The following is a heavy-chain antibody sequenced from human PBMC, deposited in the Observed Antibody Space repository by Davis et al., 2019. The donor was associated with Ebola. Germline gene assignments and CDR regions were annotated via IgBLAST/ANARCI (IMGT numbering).Heavy chain of an antibody. V-gene: IGHV3-23*01. CDR2: ISGSGGST. J-gene: IGHJ6*02. CDR3: ARGDCSSTSCYQPAPPMDV. D-gene: IGHD2-2*01. CDR1: GFTFSSYA. Sequence: GESLKISCAASGFTFSSYAMSWVRQAPGKGLEWVSAISGSGGSTYYADSVKGRFTISRDNSKNTLYLQMNSLRAEDTAVYYCARGDCSSTSCYQPAPPMDVWGQGTTVTVSS.